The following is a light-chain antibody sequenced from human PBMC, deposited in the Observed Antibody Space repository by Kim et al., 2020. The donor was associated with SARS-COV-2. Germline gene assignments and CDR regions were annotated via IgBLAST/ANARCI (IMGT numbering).Light chain of an antibody. CDR3: NTRDIEDNVV. CDR2: GKN. Sequence: SSELTQDPAVSVALGQTVSITCQGDSLRSYYATWYQQTPGQAPILVIYGKNNRPSGIPDRFSGSSSGNTASLTITGTQAGDEADYYFNTRDIEDNVVFGGGTKLTVL. J-gene: IGLJ2*01. V-gene: IGLV3-19*01. CDR1: SLRSYY.